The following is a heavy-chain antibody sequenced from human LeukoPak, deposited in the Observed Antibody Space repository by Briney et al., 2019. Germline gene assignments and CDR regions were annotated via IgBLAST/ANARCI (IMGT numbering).Heavy chain of an antibody. Sequence: SQTLSLTCAISGDSVSSNTAAWNWIRQSPSSGLEWLGRTYYRSKWYNDYTVSVKSRITVNPDTSKNQFSLQLNSVTPEGTAVYFCARGAAGAFDIWGQGTMVTVSS. D-gene: IGHD2-15*01. J-gene: IGHJ3*02. CDR3: ARGAAGAFDI. CDR1: GDSVSSNTAA. V-gene: IGHV6-1*01. CDR2: TYYRSKWYN.